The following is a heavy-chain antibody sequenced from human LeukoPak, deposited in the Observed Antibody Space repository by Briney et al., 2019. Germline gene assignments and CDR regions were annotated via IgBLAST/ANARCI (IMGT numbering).Heavy chain of an antibody. Sequence: KTSETLSLTCAVYGGSFSGYYWSWIRQPPGKGLEWIGEINHSGSTNYNPSLKSRVTISVDTSKNQFSLKLSSVTAADTAVYYCARVRSPDRGRFDPWGQGTLVTVSS. CDR2: INHSGST. CDR3: ARVRSPDRGRFDP. D-gene: IGHD3-10*01. V-gene: IGHV4-34*01. CDR1: GGSFSGYY. J-gene: IGHJ5*02.